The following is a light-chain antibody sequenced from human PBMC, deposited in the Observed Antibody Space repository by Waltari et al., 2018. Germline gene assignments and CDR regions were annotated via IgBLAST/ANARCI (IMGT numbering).Light chain of an antibody. CDR2: GAS. CDR1: QSVSSD. J-gene: IGKJ4*01. V-gene: IGKV3-15*01. Sequence: EIVMTHSPATLSVSPGDRATLSCRASQSVSSDLAWYQQKPGQAPRLLMYGASTRATGIPARFSGSGSGTEFTLTISSLQSEDFAVYFCQHYNNWPLTFGGGTKVEI. CDR3: QHYNNWPLT.